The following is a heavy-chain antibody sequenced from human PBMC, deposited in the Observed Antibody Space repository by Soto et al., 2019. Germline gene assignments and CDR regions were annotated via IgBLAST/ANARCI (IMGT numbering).Heavy chain of an antibody. D-gene: IGHD3-3*01. CDR3: ARVGITIFGVVIFNGFDP. V-gene: IGHV4-34*01. Sequence: PSETLSLTCAVYGGSFSGYYWSWIRQPPGKGLEWIGEINHSGSTNYNPSLKSRVTISVDTSKNQFSLKLSSVTAADTAVYYCARVGITIFGVVIFNGFDPWGQGTLVTVSS. CDR1: GGSFSGYY. J-gene: IGHJ5*02. CDR2: INHSGST.